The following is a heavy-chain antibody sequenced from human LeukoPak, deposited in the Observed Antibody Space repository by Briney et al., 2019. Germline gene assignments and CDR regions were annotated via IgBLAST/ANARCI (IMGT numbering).Heavy chain of an antibody. D-gene: IGHD1-26*01. Sequence: SETLSLTCTVSGGSISSYYWSWIRHPPGKGLGWVGYIYYSGSTNYNPSHKSRVTISVETSKNQSSLKLSSVTAADTAVYYCARGEHPDYWGQGTLVTVSS. CDR1: GGSISSYY. V-gene: IGHV4-59*01. CDR3: ARGEHPDY. J-gene: IGHJ4*02. CDR2: IYYSGST.